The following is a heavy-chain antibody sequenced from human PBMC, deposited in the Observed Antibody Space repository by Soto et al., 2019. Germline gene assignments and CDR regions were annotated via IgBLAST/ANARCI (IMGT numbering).Heavy chain of an antibody. Sequence: SETLSLTCAVYGGSFSGYYWIWIRQPPGRGLEYIGEITQSGSTNYSPSLRSRVTISVDTSKNQFSLKLNSVTAADTAVYFCARRGGGDYPYYFDYWGRGTLVTVSS. CDR3: ARRGGGDYPYYFDY. V-gene: IGHV4-34*01. CDR1: GGSFSGYY. J-gene: IGHJ4*02. D-gene: IGHD3-16*01. CDR2: ITQSGST.